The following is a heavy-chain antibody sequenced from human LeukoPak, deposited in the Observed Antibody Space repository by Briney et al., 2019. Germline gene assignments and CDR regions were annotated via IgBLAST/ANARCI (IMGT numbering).Heavy chain of an antibody. D-gene: IGHD3-3*01. Sequence: SETLSLTCTVSGGSISSYYWSWIRQPPGKGLEWIGYIYYSGSTNYNPSLKSRVTISVDTSKNQFSLKLSSVTAADTAVYYCARERLRFLEWAVDYWGQGTLVTVSS. J-gene: IGHJ4*02. CDR1: GGSISSYY. V-gene: IGHV4-59*01. CDR3: ARERLRFLEWAVDY. CDR2: IYYSGST.